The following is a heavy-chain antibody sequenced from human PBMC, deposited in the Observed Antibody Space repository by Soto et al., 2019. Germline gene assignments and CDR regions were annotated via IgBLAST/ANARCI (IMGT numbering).Heavy chain of an antibody. D-gene: IGHD4-17*01. J-gene: IGHJ2*01. CDR3: AKRTVGWYCDL. Sequence: EVQLLESGGGLVQPGGSLRLSCAASGFTFSSYAMNWVRQAPGKGLEWVSVISGSGGSTYYADAVKGRFTISRDNSKNPLYLQMNSLRAGDTAVYYCAKRTVGWYCDLWGRGTLVTVSS. V-gene: IGHV3-23*01. CDR1: GFTFSSYA. CDR2: ISGSGGST.